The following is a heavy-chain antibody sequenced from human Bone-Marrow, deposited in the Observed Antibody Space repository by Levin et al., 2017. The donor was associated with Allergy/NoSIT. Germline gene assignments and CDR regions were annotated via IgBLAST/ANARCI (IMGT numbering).Heavy chain of an antibody. CDR2: IYYSGNT. Sequence: SQTLSLTCTVSGGSFSSFYWSWIRPPPGKGLEWIGYIYYSGNTDYNPSLKSRVTISIDKSKNQFSLKLSSVTAADTAVYYCASPFYDSTGYFYAFHIWGQGTMVTVSS. CDR1: GGSFSSFY. V-gene: IGHV4-59*01. D-gene: IGHD3-22*01. J-gene: IGHJ3*02. CDR3: ASPFYDSTGYFYAFHI.